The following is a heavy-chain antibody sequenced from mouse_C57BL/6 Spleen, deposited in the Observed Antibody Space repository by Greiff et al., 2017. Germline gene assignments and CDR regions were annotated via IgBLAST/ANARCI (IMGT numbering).Heavy chain of an antibody. Sequence: QVQLQQPGAELVMPGASVKLSCKASGYTFTSYWMHWVKQRPGQGLEWIGEIDPSDSYTNYNQKFKGKSTLTVDKSSSTAYMQLSSLTSEDAAVYYCASTMVTTGDKDYWGQGTSVTVSS. CDR3: ASTMVTTGDKDY. D-gene: IGHD2-2*01. CDR2: IDPSDSYT. CDR1: GYTFTSYW. J-gene: IGHJ4*01. V-gene: IGHV1-69*01.